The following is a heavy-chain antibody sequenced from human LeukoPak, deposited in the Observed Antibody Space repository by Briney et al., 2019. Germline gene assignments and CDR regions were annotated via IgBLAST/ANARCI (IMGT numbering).Heavy chain of an antibody. J-gene: IGHJ6*03. CDR3: ARGEYYYDILTGYQYYYYMDV. CDR2: IIPIFGTA. CDR1: GGTFSSYA. Sequence: GASVKVSCKASGGTFSSYAISWVRQAPGQGLEWMGGIIPIFGTANYAQKFQGRVTITADESTSTAYMELSSLRSEDTAVYYCARGEYYYDILTGYQYYYYMDVWGKGTTVTISS. V-gene: IGHV1-69*13. D-gene: IGHD3-9*01.